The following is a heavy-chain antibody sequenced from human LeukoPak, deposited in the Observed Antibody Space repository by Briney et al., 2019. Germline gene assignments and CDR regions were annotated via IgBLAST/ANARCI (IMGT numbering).Heavy chain of an antibody. CDR2: IYYSGST. CDR1: GGSISSGGYY. D-gene: IGHD5-18*01. J-gene: IGHJ4*02. CDR3: ARGLFTAGIFYFDY. Sequence: SETLSLTCTVSGGSISSGGYYWSWIRQPPGKGLEWIGYIYYSGSTYYNPSLKSRVTISVDTSKNQFSLKLSSVTAADTAVYYCARGLFTAGIFYFDYWGQGTLVTVSS. V-gene: IGHV4-30-4*01.